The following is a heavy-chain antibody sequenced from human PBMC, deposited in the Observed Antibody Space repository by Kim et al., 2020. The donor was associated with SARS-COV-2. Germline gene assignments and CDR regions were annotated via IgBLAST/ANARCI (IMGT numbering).Heavy chain of an antibody. CDR3: ARSYGGNSEDY. D-gene: IGHD4-17*01. Sequence: SETLSLTCAVYGGSFSGYYWSWIRQPPGKGLEWIGEINHSGSTNYNPSLKSRVTISVDTSKNQFSLKLSSVTAADTAVYYCARSYGGNSEDYWGQGTLVT. J-gene: IGHJ4*02. CDR2: INHSGST. V-gene: IGHV4-34*01. CDR1: GGSFSGYY.